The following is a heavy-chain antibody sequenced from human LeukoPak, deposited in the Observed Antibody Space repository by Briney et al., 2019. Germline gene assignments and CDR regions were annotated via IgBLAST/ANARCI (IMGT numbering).Heavy chain of an antibody. J-gene: IGHJ5*02. V-gene: IGHV4-38-2*02. CDR1: GYSISSDYY. D-gene: IGHD3-10*01. Sequence: SETLSLTCTVSGYSISSDYYWGWIRQPPGKGLEWIGSIHHSGSTNYNPSLKSRVTISVDTSKNQFSLKLSSVTAADTAVYYCARDSVRGVITNWFDPWGQGTLVTVSS. CDR2: IHHSGST. CDR3: ARDSVRGVITNWFDP.